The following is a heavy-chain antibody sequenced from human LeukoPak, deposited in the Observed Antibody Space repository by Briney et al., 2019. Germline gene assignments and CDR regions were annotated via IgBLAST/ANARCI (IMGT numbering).Heavy chain of an antibody. CDR3: ARDTTQWLASSVAKGHDWFDP. Sequence: GGSLRLSCAASGFTFSDYYMSWIRQAPGKGLEWVSYISSSGSTIYYADSVKGRFTISRDNAKNSLYLQMNSLRAEDTAVYYCARDTTQWLASSVAKGHDWFDPWGQGTLVTVSS. J-gene: IGHJ5*02. CDR1: GFTFSDYY. V-gene: IGHV3-11*01. D-gene: IGHD6-19*01. CDR2: ISSSGSTI.